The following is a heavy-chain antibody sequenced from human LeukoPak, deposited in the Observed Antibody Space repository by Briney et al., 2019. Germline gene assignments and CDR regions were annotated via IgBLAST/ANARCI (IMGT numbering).Heavy chain of an antibody. J-gene: IGHJ5*02. D-gene: IGHD3-10*01. CDR1: GGSISSHY. V-gene: IGHV4-59*11. CDR2: IYYSGST. Sequence: SETLSLTCTVSGGSISSHYWSWIRQPPGKGLEWIGYIYYSGSTNYNPSLKSRVTISVDTSKNQFSLKLSSVTAADTAVYYCARVAGGSGSYYNWFDPWGQGTLVTVSS. CDR3: ARVAGGSGSYYNWFDP.